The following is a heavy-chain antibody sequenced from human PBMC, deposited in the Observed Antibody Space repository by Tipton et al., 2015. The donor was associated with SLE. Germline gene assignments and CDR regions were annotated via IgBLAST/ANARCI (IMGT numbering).Heavy chain of an antibody. J-gene: IGHJ3*02. CDR2: IKQDGSEK. CDR3: ARAGGGDCYLDAFDI. V-gene: IGHV3-7*01. D-gene: IGHD2-21*02. CDR1: GFTFSSYW. Sequence: SLRLSCAASGFTFSSYWMSWVRQAPGKGLEWVANIKQDGSEKYYVDSVKGRFTISRDNAKNSLYLQMNSLRAEDTAVYYCARAGGGDCYLDAFDIWGQGTMVTVSS.